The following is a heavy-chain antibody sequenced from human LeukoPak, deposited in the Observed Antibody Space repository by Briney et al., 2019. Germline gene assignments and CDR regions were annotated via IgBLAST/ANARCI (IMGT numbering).Heavy chain of an antibody. V-gene: IGHV3-21*01. CDR3: AREDSGSYDPGSFDI. D-gene: IGHD1-26*01. J-gene: IGHJ3*02. CDR1: GFTFSNYR. CDR2: ISVTSSYI. Sequence: PGGSLRLSCAASGFTFSNYRMNWVRQAPGKGLEWVSSISVTSSYIYYADSVKGRFTISRDNANSSLSLQMHSLGAEDTSVYYCAREDSGSYDPGSFDIWGQGTLVTVSS.